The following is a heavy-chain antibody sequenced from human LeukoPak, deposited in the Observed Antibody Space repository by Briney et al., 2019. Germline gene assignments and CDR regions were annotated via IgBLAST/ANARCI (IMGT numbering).Heavy chain of an antibody. J-gene: IGHJ4*02. D-gene: IGHD3-3*01. V-gene: IGHV3-7*01. Sequence: PGGSLRLSCAASGFTFSNYWMSWVRQAPGKGLGWVSNIREDGSEKYYVDSVKGRFTISRDNAKNSLYLQMNSLRAEDTAVYYCARDPHGLLGVDDYWGQGTLVTVSS. CDR3: ARDPHGLLGVDDY. CDR1: GFTFSNYW. CDR2: IREDGSEK.